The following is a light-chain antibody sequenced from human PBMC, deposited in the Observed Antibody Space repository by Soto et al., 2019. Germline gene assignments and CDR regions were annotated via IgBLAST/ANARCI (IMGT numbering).Light chain of an antibody. CDR2: VAS. V-gene: IGKV3-15*01. CDR3: QQYNVWPLT. Sequence: EIVMTQSPATLSVSPGERATLSCRASQSVSSNVAWYQQKPGQTPKLLIYVASTRATGIPARCSGSGSGTEFTLTISSLQSEDFAVYYCQQYNVWPLTFGGGTKVEFK. CDR1: QSVSSN. J-gene: IGKJ4*01.